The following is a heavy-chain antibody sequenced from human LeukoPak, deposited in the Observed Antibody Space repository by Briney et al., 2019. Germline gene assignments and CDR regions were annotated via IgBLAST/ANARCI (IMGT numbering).Heavy chain of an antibody. V-gene: IGHV3-9*01. CDR1: GFTFDDYS. CDR3: ARFCSSSWSGEHCSNFDY. D-gene: IGHD6-13*01. Sequence: PGRSLRLSCAASGFTFDDYSRHWVRQAPGKGLEWGSGISWNSGSIVYADAVKGRFSISRDNAKNSMYLQMNSLRAEDTGLYYCARFCSSSWSGEHCSNFDYWGQGTLVTVSS. CDR2: ISWNSGSI. J-gene: IGHJ4*02.